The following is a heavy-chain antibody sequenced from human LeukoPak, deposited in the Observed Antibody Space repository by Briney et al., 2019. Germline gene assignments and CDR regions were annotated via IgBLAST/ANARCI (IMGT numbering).Heavy chain of an antibody. Sequence: PGESLRISCKGSGYSFTNYWIGWVRQMPGKGLEWMGIIYPGDSDTRYSPSFQGQVSISVDKSISTAYLQWSSLKASDTAIYYCARRYCGSGSYSDGFDYWGQGTLVTVSS. V-gene: IGHV5-51*01. CDR1: GYSFTNYW. D-gene: IGHD3-10*01. CDR3: ARRYCGSGSYSDGFDY. CDR2: IYPGDSDT. J-gene: IGHJ4*02.